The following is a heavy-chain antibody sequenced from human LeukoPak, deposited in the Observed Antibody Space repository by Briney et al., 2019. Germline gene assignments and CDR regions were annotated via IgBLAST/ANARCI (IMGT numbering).Heavy chain of an antibody. CDR3: ARDRTTGKY. CDR2: IKQDGSEK. Sequence: GGSLRLSCAASGFTFSSEWMSWVRQAPGKGLEWVANIKQDGSEKYYVDSVKGRFTISRDNAKNSLYLQMNSLRAEDTAVYYCARDRTTGKYWGQGTLVTVSS. J-gene: IGHJ4*02. V-gene: IGHV3-7*03. D-gene: IGHD4-17*01. CDR1: GFTFSSEW.